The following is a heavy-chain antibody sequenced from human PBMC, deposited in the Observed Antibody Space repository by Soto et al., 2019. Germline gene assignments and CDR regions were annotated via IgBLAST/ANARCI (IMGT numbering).Heavy chain of an antibody. CDR1: GGCMTSSDSD. CDR2: LDYSGDT. V-gene: IGHV4-39*01. Sequence: ELLSLTCTDAGGCMTSSDSDWGWIRRPPGRGLEWIGTLDYSGDTNYNPSLNSRVTLSADTSKNQFSLTLTSVTAADTAVYYCGRRTPLYASGSSSCYPWGQGALVAVSS. J-gene: IGHJ5*02. CDR3: GRRTPLYASGSSSCYP. D-gene: IGHD3-10*01.